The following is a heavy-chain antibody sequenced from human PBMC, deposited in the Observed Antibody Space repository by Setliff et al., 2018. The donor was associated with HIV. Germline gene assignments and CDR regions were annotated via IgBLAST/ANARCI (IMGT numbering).Heavy chain of an antibody. D-gene: IGHD6-6*01. V-gene: IGHV1-46*02. CDR3: ARDRERGQYSRSAVGGYYYYYMDV. CDR1: GGIFNSHT. Sequence: ASVKVSCKASGGIFNSHTISWVRQAPGQGLEWMGIINPTSGNTTYAQNFQGRVTLTRDTTTSTAYMELSRLKPEDTAVYYCARDRERGQYSRSAVGGYYYYYMDVWGKGTTVTVSS. J-gene: IGHJ6*03. CDR2: INPTSGNT.